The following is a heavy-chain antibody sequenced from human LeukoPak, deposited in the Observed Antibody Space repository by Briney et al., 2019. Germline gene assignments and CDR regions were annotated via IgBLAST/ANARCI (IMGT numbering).Heavy chain of an antibody. V-gene: IGHV3-11*01. CDR1: GFTLSDYH. J-gene: IGHJ5*02. CDR3: ATDASGYFGP. CDR2: ISNTGSAM. Sequence: PGGSLRLSCATSGFTLSDYHMNWLRQAPGGGLEWVSYISNTGSAMYYADSVKGRFTISRDNAKNSVYLQMNSLRAKDTAVYYCATDASGYFGPWGQGTLVTVSS. D-gene: IGHD5-12*01.